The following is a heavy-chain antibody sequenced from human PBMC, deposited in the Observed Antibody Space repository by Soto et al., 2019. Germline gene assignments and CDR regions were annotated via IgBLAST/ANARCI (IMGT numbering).Heavy chain of an antibody. CDR2: IRAYNGNT. V-gene: IGHV1-18*01. Sequence: RQTPGQGLEWMGWIRAYNGNTNYAQKLQGRVTMTTDTSTSTAYMELRSLRSDDTAVYYCARDSPPFVPWGQGTLVTVSS. J-gene: IGHJ5*02. CDR3: ARDSPPFVP.